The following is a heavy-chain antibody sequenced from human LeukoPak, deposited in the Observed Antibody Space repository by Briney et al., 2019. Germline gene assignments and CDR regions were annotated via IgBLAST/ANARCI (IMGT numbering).Heavy chain of an antibody. V-gene: IGHV3-23*01. CDR2: TSGSGSST. CDR3: AKPSLIVGATVGFDY. J-gene: IGHJ4*02. D-gene: IGHD1-26*01. CDR1: GFTFSSYA. Sequence: GGSLRLSCAASGFTFSSYAMSWVRQAPGKGLEWVSATSGSGSSTYYADSVKGRFTISRDNSKNTLYLQMNSLRAEDTAVYYCAKPSLIVGATVGFDYWGQGTLVTVSS.